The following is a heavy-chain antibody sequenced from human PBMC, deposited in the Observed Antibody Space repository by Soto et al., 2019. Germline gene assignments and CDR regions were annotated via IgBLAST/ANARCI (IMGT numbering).Heavy chain of an antibody. Sequence: LRLSCAASGFTFSDYYMSWIRQAPGKGLEWVSYISSSGSTIYYADSVKGRFTISRDNAKSSLYLQMNSLRAEDTAVYYCARSNYDFWSGYYTSQFDYWGQGTLVTVSS. V-gene: IGHV3-11*01. CDR3: ARSNYDFWSGYYTSQFDY. CDR1: GFTFSDYY. J-gene: IGHJ4*02. CDR2: ISSSGSTI. D-gene: IGHD3-3*01.